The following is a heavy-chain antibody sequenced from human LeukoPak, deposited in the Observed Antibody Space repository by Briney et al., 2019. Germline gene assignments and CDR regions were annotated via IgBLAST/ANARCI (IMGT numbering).Heavy chain of an antibody. CDR3: ARDGWTKGGHWSDP. CDR1: GGTFSSYA. J-gene: IGHJ5*02. D-gene: IGHD2-2*03. V-gene: IGHV1-69*05. Sequence: SVKVSCKASGGTFSSYAISWVRRAPGQGLEWMGGIIPIFGTANYAQKFQGRVTITTDESTSTAYMELSSLRSEDTAVYYCARDGWTKGGHWSDPWGQGTLVTVSS. CDR2: IIPIFGTA.